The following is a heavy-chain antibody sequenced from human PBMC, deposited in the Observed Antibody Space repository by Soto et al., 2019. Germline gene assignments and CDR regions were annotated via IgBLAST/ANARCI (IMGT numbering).Heavy chain of an antibody. CDR2: IKQDGSEK. D-gene: IGHD5-12*01. CDR3: ARDPNIVATMGSIYYYYGMDV. Sequence: PGGSLRLSCAASGFTFSSYWMSWVRQAPWKGLEWVANIKQDGSEKYYVDSVKGRFTISRDNAKNSLYLQMNSLRAEDTAVYYCARDPNIVATMGSIYYYYGMDVWGQGTTVTVSS. CDR1: GFTFSSYW. V-gene: IGHV3-7*01. J-gene: IGHJ6*02.